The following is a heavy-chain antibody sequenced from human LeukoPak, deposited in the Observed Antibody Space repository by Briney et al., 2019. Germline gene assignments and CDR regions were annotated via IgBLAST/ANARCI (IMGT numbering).Heavy chain of an antibody. CDR2: ISSSGGST. V-gene: IGHV3-23*01. CDR3: AKPHYTAYYYYGMDV. D-gene: IGHD3-10*01. Sequence: GGSLRLSCAASGFTFSNYAMTWVRQAPGKGLEWVSAISSSGGSTYYADSVKGRFTISRDNSKNTLYLQMNSLRAEDTAVYYCAKPHYTAYYYYGMDVWGQGTTVTVSS. CDR1: GFTFSNYA. J-gene: IGHJ6*02.